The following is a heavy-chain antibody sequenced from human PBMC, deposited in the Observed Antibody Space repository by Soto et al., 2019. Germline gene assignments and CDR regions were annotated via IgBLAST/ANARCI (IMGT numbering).Heavy chain of an antibody. CDR1: GFTFSSYA. Sequence: QVQLVESGGGVVQPGRSLRLSCAASGFTFSSYAMHWVRQAPGKGLEWVAVISYDGSNKYYADSVKGRFTISRDKSKNTLYLQIDALRAEDTSVYYGASGPRVDSGRVVYWGQVALVTVAT. V-gene: IGHV3-30-3*01. CDR3: ASGPRVDSGRVVY. J-gene: IGHJ4*02. D-gene: IGHD3-10*01. CDR2: ISYDGSNK.